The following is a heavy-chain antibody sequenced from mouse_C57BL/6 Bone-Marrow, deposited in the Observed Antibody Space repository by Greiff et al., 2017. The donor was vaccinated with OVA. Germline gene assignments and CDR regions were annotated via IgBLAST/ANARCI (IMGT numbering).Heavy chain of an antibody. J-gene: IGHJ1*03. CDR3: ARSSLYYYGSSYWYFDV. D-gene: IGHD1-1*01. CDR2: INPSNGGT. CDR1: GYTFTSYW. Sequence: VQLQQSGTELVKPGASVKLSCKASGYTFTSYWMHWVKQRPGQGLEWIGNINPSNGGTNYNEKFKSKATLTVDKSSSTAYMQLSSLTSEDSAVYYCARSSLYYYGSSYWYFDVWGTGTTVTVSS. V-gene: IGHV1-53*01.